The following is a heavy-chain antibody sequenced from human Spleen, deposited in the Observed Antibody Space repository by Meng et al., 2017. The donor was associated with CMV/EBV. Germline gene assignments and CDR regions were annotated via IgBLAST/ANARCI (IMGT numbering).Heavy chain of an antibody. D-gene: IGHD5-12*01. Sequence: RGSLRLSCAASGFTFSTYGMHWVRRAPGKGLEWVAFTRHDGINKHYVDSVKGRFTISRDNSKNTLYLQLNSLRSEDTAIYYCAKDLYPKYQRQWLRQINYYYTMDVWGQGTTVTVSS. CDR3: AKDLYPKYQRQWLRQINYYYTMDV. CDR2: TRHDGINK. J-gene: IGHJ6*02. V-gene: IGHV3-30*02. CDR1: GFTFSTYG.